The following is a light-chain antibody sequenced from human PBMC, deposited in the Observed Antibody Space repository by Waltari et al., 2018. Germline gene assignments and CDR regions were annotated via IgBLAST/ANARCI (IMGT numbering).Light chain of an antibody. Sequence: DIPLTQSPSFLSASVGDRVTITCRASQGIGSYLAWYQQKPGKAPTLLIYAASTLQSGVPSRFSGSYSGTEFTLTISSLQPEDFASYFCQQLHSYPRTFGGGTKMEI. J-gene: IGKJ4*01. CDR2: AAS. CDR1: QGIGSY. CDR3: QQLHSYPRT. V-gene: IGKV1-9*01.